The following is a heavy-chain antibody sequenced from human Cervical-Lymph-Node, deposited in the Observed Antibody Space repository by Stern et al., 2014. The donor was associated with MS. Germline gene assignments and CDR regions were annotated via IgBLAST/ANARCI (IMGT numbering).Heavy chain of an antibody. V-gene: IGHV1-8*01. Sequence: QVQLMQSGAEVRKPGASVKVYCKASGYPFRTHHINWVRQTSRQGLEWMGWTAPNSGLTEYAQQFECRVNRIPNTSIGPVYMERSGLRPEDTAVYYCARGRYCITTTCSLANFFDPWGQGTQVTVSS. D-gene: IGHD2-2*01. CDR1: GYPFRTHH. CDR3: ARGRYCITTTCSLANFFDP. CDR2: TAPNSGLT. J-gene: IGHJ5*02.